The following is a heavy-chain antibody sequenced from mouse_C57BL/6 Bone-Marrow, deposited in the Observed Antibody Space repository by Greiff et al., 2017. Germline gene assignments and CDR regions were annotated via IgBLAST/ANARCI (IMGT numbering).Heavy chain of an antibody. J-gene: IGHJ4*01. CDR1: GFTFSSYG. CDR3: ARRGTTVVARAMDY. CDR2: ISSGGSYT. Sequence: VQLKESGGDLVKPGGSLKLSCAASGFTFSSYGMSWVRQTPDKRLEWVATISSGGSYTYYPDNVKGRFTISRDNAKNTLYLQMSSLKSEDTAMYYCARRGTTVVARAMDYWGQGTSVTVSS. V-gene: IGHV5-6*01. D-gene: IGHD1-1*01.